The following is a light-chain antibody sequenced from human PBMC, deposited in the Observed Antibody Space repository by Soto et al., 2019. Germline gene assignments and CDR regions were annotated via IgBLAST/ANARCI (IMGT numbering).Light chain of an antibody. J-gene: IGLJ1*01. Sequence: QSVLTQPPSASGTPGQRVTISCSGSTSNIGTNTVNWYQQLPGTAPKLLIYDNNKRPSGIPDRFSGSKSGTSATLGITGLQTGDEADYYCGTWDSSLSAGFYVFGTGTKLTVL. CDR2: DNN. CDR3: GTWDSSLSAGFYV. CDR1: TSNIGTNT. V-gene: IGLV1-51*01.